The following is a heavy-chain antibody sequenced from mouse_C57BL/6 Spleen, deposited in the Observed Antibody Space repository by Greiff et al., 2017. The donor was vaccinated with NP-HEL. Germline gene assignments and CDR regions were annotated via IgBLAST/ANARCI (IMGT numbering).Heavy chain of an antibody. CDR2: FSSGSSTI. CDR1: GFTFSDYG. CDR3: ASLNCYGSRFDG. J-gene: IGHJ2*01. Sequence: EVQGVESGGGLVKPGGSLKLSCAASGFTFSDYGMHWVRQASEQGLEWVAYFSSGSSTIYYADTLKGRFTFPTANAKNTLFLQMTSLRSEDTAMYYCASLNCYGSRFDGGGKGTTLTVSS. D-gene: IGHD1-1*01. V-gene: IGHV5-17*01.